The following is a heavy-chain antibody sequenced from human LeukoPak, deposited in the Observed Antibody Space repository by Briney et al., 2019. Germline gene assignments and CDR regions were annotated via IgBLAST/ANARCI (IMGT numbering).Heavy chain of an antibody. V-gene: IGHV3-21*01. CDR2: ISSSSSYI. D-gene: IGHD2-2*01. CDR3: ARDRTRGWPYCSSTSRSESDY. Sequence: PGGSLRLSCAASGFTFSSYSMNWVRQAPGKGLEWVSSISSSSSYIYYADSVKGRFTISRDNAKNSLYLQMNSLRAEDTAVYYCARDRTRGWPYCSSTSRSESDYWGQGTLVTVSS. CDR1: GFTFSSYS. J-gene: IGHJ4*02.